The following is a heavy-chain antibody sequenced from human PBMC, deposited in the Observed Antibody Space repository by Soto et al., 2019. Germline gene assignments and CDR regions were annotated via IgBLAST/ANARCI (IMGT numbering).Heavy chain of an antibody. J-gene: IGHJ5*02. Sequence: SETLSLTCTVSGDSISSSDFYWGWVRQPPGKGLEWIGSIFYLGSSYYNPSLKSRVTISVDTSKNQFSLRLRSVTAADTALYFCARHSLALRKNNWFDPWGQGIMVTVSS. CDR3: ARHSLALRKNNWFDP. CDR2: IFYLGSS. D-gene: IGHD3-3*02. V-gene: IGHV4-39*01. CDR1: GDSISSSDFY.